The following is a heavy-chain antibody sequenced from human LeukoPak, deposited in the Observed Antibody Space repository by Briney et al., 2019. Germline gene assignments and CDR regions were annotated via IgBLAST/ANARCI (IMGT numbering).Heavy chain of an antibody. V-gene: IGHV4-61*02. D-gene: IGHD3-3*01. CDR1: GGSISSGNYY. Sequence: PSETLSLTCTVSGGSISSGNYYWSWIRQPAGKGLEWIGRIWADGAPTYRPSLKSRVTISVDTSKNQFSLRLSSVTAADTAVYYCVGGLTIWYIAEYFQHWGKGTLVTVSS. CDR2: IWADGAP. CDR3: VGGLTIWYIAEYFQH. J-gene: IGHJ1*01.